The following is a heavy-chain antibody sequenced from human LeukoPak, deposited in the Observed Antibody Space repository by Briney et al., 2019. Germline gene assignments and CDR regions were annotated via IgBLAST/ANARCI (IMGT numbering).Heavy chain of an antibody. CDR3: ARLEDTADFDY. D-gene: IGHD1-1*01. CDR1: GFTFSIYT. Sequence: GSLRLSCAASGFTFSIYTMNWVRQAPGKGLEWIGEINHSGSTNYNPSLKSRVTISVDTSKNQFSLKLSSVTAADTAVYYCARLEDTADFDYWGQGTLVTVSS. CDR2: INHSGST. J-gene: IGHJ4*02. V-gene: IGHV4-34*01.